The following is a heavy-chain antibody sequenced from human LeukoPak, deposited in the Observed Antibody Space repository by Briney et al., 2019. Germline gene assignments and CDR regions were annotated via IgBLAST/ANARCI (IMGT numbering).Heavy chain of an antibody. Sequence: SESLSLTCTVSGGSISSYYWSWVRPPPGKGLEWIGYFYTSGSTNYNPSLKSRVTISVDTSKNQFSLKLSSVTAADTAVYYCARTQLRDYYYMEVWGKGTTVTVSS. J-gene: IGHJ6*03. D-gene: IGHD6-6*01. CDR1: GGSISSYY. CDR2: FYTSGST. V-gene: IGHV4-4*09. CDR3: ARTQLRDYYYMEV.